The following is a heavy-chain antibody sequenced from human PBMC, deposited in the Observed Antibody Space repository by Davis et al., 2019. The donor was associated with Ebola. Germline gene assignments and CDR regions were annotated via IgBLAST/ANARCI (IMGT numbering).Heavy chain of an antibody. D-gene: IGHD6-13*01. CDR2: ISGSGDGT. Sequence: GESLKISCEASGFTFNNFALNWVRQAPGKGLEWVSAISGSGDGTYYVDSVKGRFTISRDNSKNTLYLQMNSLRDEDTAVYYCAKDPYSSPNYFDYWGQGTLVTVSS. J-gene: IGHJ4*02. CDR1: GFTFNNFA. CDR3: AKDPYSSPNYFDY. V-gene: IGHV3-23*01.